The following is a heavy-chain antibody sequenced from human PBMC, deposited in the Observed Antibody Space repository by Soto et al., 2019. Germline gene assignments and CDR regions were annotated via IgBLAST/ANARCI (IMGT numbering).Heavy chain of an antibody. CDR2: INTDGRIT. CDR1: RFTFTNYW. CDR3: ARDTGVDFDY. J-gene: IGHJ4*02. V-gene: IGHV3-74*01. D-gene: IGHD2-8*01. Sequence: EVQLVESGGGLVQPGGSLRLSCAASRFTFTNYWMHWVRQVPGKGLVWVSQINTDGRITRYADSEKGRFTISRDNARNTLYLQMNSLRAEDTAVYYCARDTGVDFDYWGQGTLVTVSS.